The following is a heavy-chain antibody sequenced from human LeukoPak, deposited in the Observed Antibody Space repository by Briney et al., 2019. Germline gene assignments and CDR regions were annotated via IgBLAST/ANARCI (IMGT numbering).Heavy chain of an antibody. J-gene: IGHJ4*02. CDR3: ARGVLKGGLLWFGGGGGGYYFDY. CDR1: GGSFSSYY. V-gene: IGHV4-59*01. CDR2: IYYSGST. D-gene: IGHD3-10*01. Sequence: SETLSLTCGVSGGSFSSYYWSWIRQPPGKGLEWIGYIYYSGSTNYNPSLKSRVTISVDTSKNQFSLKLSSVTAADTAVYYCARGVLKGGLLWFGGGGGGYYFDYWGQGTLVTVSS.